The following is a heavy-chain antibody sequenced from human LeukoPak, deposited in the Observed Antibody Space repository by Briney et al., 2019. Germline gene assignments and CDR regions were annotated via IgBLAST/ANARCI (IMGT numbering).Heavy chain of an antibody. CDR2: ISGSGGNT. Sequence: GGTLRLSCGASGFTFSTYGMSWVRQAPGKGLEWVSAISGSGGNTYYADSVKGRFTISRDNAKNTLYLQMNSLRAEDTAAYYCARTSAARYAFDIWGQGTMVTVSS. CDR1: GFTFSTYG. D-gene: IGHD6-6*01. CDR3: ARTSAARYAFDI. V-gene: IGHV3-23*01. J-gene: IGHJ3*02.